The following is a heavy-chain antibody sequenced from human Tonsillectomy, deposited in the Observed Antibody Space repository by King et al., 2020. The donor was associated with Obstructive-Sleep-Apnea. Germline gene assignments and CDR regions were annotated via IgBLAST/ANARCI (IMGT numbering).Heavy chain of an antibody. Sequence: VQLQESGPGLVKPSDTLSLTCTVSGASISNYYWSWIRQPPGKGLEYIGYIYYSGVTNYNPSLTGRVTISVDTSKNQFSLKLTSVTAADTAVYYCARSPYYNFLTGYYNRTFDIWGQGTTVTVSS. J-gene: IGHJ3*02. CDR2: IYYSGVT. V-gene: IGHV4-59*08. CDR3: ARSPYYNFLTGYYNRTFDI. D-gene: IGHD3-9*01. CDR1: GASISNYY.